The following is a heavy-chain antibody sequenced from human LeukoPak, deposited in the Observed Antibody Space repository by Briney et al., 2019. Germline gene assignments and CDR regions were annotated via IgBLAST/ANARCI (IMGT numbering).Heavy chain of an antibody. CDR2: FSPENGEA. CDR3: ATYLSSSSSLFDY. CDR1: GYTLSEVS. J-gene: IGHJ4*02. V-gene: IGHV1-24*01. Sequence: ASVTVSCKVSGYTLSEVSMHWVRQPPGKGLEWMGGFSPENGEAVYAQKFQGRVTMTEDTSTDTATMDLSSLRSEDMAVYFCATYLSSSSSLFDYWGQGTLITVSS. D-gene: IGHD6-6*01.